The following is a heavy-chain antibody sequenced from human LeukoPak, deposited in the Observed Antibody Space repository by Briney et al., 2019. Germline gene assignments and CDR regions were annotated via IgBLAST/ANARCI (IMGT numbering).Heavy chain of an antibody. V-gene: IGHV1-18*01. D-gene: IGHD3-9*01. CDR3: ARVDLLTGYYFFDY. Sequence: GASMKVSCKASGYTFTSYGISWVRQAPGQGLEWMGWISAYNGNTNYAQKLQGRVTMTTDTSTSTAYMELRSLGSDETAVYYCARVDLLTGYYFFDYWGQGTLVTVSS. CDR2: ISAYNGNT. J-gene: IGHJ4*02. CDR1: GYTFTSYG.